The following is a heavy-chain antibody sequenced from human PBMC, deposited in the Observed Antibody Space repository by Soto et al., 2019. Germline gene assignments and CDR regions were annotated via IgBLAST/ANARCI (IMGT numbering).Heavy chain of an antibody. CDR1: GVSITRGGSS. CDR3: AREVNYWFDP. D-gene: IGHD3-10*01. Sequence: SETLSLTCAVSGVSITRGGSSWTWIRQPPGKGLEWIGYFSHSGSTYYNPSLKSRVTISVDRSKNQFSLKLNSVTTADTAVYYCAREVNYWFDPWGQGTLVTVSS. CDR2: FSHSGST. J-gene: IGHJ5*02. V-gene: IGHV4-30-2*01.